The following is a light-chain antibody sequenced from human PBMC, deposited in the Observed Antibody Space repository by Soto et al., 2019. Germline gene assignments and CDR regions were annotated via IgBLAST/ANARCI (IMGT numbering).Light chain of an antibody. CDR2: DAS. Sequence: EIVVTQSPATLSLSPEESATLSCRASQSVSSYLAWYQQKPGEAPRLLIYDASNRATGIPARFTGSGSGTDFTLTISSLEPEDVAVYYCQQRGTFGPGTKVDIK. V-gene: IGKV3-11*01. CDR3: QQRGT. CDR1: QSVSSY. J-gene: IGKJ3*01.